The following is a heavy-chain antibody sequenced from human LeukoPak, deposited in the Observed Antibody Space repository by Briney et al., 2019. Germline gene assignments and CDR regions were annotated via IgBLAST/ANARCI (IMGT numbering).Heavy chain of an antibody. CDR2: IINSGESR. D-gene: IGHD6-6*01. J-gene: IGHJ4*02. Sequence: GGSLRLSCAASGFTFSSHVMSWVRQAPGKGLEGVSIIINSGESRWYADSVKGRFTISIDNSKNTLYLQMNSLRAEDTAVYYCVRSHTGSISDFGYWGQGTRVTVSS. CDR3: VRSHTGSISDFGY. CDR1: GFTFSSHV. V-gene: IGHV3-23*01.